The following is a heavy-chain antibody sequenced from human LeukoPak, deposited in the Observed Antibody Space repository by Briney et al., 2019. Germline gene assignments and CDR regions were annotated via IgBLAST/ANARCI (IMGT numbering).Heavy chain of an antibody. CDR1: GFIFSDYG. CDR2: ISYDGSNS. V-gene: IGHV3-33*01. D-gene: IGHD6-6*01. J-gene: IGHJ4*02. CDR3: ARGYSSSSEGSFNY. Sequence: GGSLRLSCAASGFIFSDYGMYWVRQAPGKGLEWLAVISYDGSNSYYADSVKGRFTIARDNSKNTLNLQMNSLRAEDTAVYYCARGYSSSSEGSFNYWGQGTLVTVSS.